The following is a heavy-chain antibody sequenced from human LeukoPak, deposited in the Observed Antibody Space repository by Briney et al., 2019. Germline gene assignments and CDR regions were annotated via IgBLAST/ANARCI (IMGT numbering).Heavy chain of an antibody. D-gene: IGHD3-9*01. CDR2: IYSGGST. CDR3: ARDRPYYDILTGYYIGEAFDI. J-gene: IGHJ3*02. Sequence: GVLRLSCAASGFTVSSKYMSWVRQAPGKGLDWVSVIYSGGSTYYADSVKGRFTISRDNSKNTLYLQMNSLRDEDTAVYYCARDRPYYDILTGYYIGEAFDIWGQGTMVTVSS. CDR1: GFTVSSKY. V-gene: IGHV3-53*01.